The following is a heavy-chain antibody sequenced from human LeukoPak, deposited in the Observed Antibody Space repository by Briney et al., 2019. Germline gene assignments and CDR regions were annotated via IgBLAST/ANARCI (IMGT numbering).Heavy chain of an antibody. D-gene: IGHD2-15*01. J-gene: IGHJ6*03. CDR2: ISWDGGST. CDR1: GFTFDDYA. V-gene: IGHV3-43D*03. CDR3: ARRDPLLYYMDV. Sequence: GGSLRLSCAASGFTFDDYAMHWVRHAPGKGLEWVSLISWDGGSTYYADSVKGRFTISRDNSKNSLYLQMNSLRAEDTALYYCARRDPLLYYMDVWGKGTTVTVSS.